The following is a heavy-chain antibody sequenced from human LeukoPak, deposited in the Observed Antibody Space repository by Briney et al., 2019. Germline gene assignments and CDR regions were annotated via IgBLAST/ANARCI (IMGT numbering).Heavy chain of an antibody. Sequence: PGGSLRLSWAASGXTFSSYAMSWIRQAPGKGLEWVSYITSTSSYTNYADSVKGRFIISRDNAKNSLHLEMHSLRADDTAVYYCARDSYDSSVVDSWGQGTLVTVSP. V-gene: IGHV3-11*05. CDR2: ITSTSSYT. CDR1: GXTFSSYA. D-gene: IGHD3-22*01. J-gene: IGHJ4*02. CDR3: ARDSYDSSVVDS.